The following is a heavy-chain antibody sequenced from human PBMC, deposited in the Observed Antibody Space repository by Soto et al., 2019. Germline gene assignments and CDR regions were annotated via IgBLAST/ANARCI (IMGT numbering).Heavy chain of an antibody. CDR3: ARGGYMDF. CDR1: GFTSNTYI. V-gene: IGHV3-48*01. CDR2: ISSSNSII. Sequence: PGRYLRLSCAASGFTSNTYIMNWVRQAPGTGLEWLSYISSSNSIIYYADSVKGRFTISRDNAKNSLYLQMNSLRAEVTAVYYGARGGYMDFWGQGTTVTGSS. J-gene: IGHJ6*03.